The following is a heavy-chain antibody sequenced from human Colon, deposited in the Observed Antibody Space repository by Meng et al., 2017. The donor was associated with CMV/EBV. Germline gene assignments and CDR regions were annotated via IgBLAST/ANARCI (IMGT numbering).Heavy chain of an antibody. CDR3: AKGGMIFGVVIPHPWFDP. Sequence: GESLKISCAASGFTCSSYAMSWVRQAPGKGLEWVSSISDSSGSIYYADSVKGRFTISRDNSKNTLYLQMNNLRAEDTAIYYCAKGGMIFGVVIPHPWFDPWGQGTLVTVSS. CDR1: GFTCSSYA. D-gene: IGHD3-3*01. J-gene: IGHJ5*02. CDR2: ISDSSGSI. V-gene: IGHV3-23*01.